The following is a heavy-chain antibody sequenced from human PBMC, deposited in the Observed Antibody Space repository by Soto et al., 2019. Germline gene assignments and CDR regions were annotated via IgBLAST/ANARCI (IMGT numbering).Heavy chain of an antibody. CDR2: IYWNDDK. D-gene: IGHD3-3*01. J-gene: IGHJ5*02. CDR1: GFSLNTSGVG. CDR3: AHSRAYYDFWSGPRNWFDP. V-gene: IGHV2-5*01. Sequence: SGPTLVNPTQTLTLTCTFSGFSLNTSGVGVGWIRQPPGKALEWLALIYWNDDKRYSPSLKSRLTITKDTSKNQVVLTMTNMDPVDTATYYCAHSRAYYDFWSGPRNWFDPWGQGTLVTVSS.